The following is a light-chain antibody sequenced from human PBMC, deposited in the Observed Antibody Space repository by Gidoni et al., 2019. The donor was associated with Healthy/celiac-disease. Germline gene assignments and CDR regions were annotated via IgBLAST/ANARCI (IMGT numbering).Light chain of an antibody. Sequence: IVLPQSPGTLSLSPGERATLSCRASQSVSSSYLAWYQQKPGQAPRLLIYGASSRATGIPDRCRGSGSGTDFTLTISRMETEEVAVYDCKQYGSAPLCSFGQGTKLEIK. V-gene: IGKV3-20*01. CDR2: GAS. CDR3: KQYGSAPLCS. J-gene: IGKJ2*04. CDR1: QSVSSSY.